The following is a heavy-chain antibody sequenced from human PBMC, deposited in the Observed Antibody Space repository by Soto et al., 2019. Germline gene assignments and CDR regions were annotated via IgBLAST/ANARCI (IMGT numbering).Heavy chain of an antibody. CDR2: ISGRSGNS. CDR3: ARGYDSSSYFYPLGDGMDV. D-gene: IGHD6-6*01. CDR1: GYSFTNQA. J-gene: IGHJ6*02. V-gene: IGHV1-18*01. Sequence: ASVKVSCKTSGYSFTNQAINWVRQAPGQGLEWVGWISGRSGNSNSAETVRGRVTMTTDTSTATAYLELRALTTDDTAVYYCARGYDSSSYFYPLGDGMDVWGQGTTVTVSS.